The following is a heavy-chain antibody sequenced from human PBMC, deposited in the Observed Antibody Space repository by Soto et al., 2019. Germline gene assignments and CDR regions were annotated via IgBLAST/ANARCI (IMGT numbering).Heavy chain of an antibody. CDR2: IKSKTDGGTA. CDR1: GFTFSDGW. V-gene: IGHV3-15*01. D-gene: IGHD3-22*01. J-gene: IGHJ3*02. CDR3: TTGGFTYYYEQSAFDI. Sequence: GGSLRLSCAASGFTFSDGWMSWVRQAPGKGLQWVGRIKSKTDGGTADYTAPVKGRFTISRDDSKNTLYLQMNSLKTEDTAVYYCTTGGFTYYYEQSAFDIWGQGTMVTVSS.